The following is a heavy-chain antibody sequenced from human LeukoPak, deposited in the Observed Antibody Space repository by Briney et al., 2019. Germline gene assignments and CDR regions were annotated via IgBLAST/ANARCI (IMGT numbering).Heavy chain of an antibody. CDR1: GFTFSSYS. CDR3: APRRDYCSSTSCYSFDY. J-gene: IGHJ4*02. Sequence: PGGSLRLSCAASGFTFSSYSMNWVRQAPGKGLEWVSSISSSSSYIYYADSVKGRFTISRDNAKNSLYLQMNSLRAEDTAVYYCAPRRDYCSSTSCYSFDYWGQGTLVTVSS. CDR2: ISSSSSYI. V-gene: IGHV3-21*01. D-gene: IGHD2-2*01.